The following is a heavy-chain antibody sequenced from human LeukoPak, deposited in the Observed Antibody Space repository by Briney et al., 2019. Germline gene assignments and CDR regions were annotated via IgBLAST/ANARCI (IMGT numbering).Heavy chain of an antibody. CDR1: GGSISSGGYS. J-gene: IGHJ4*02. CDR3: ARVRTTVTTNYFDY. Sequence: NSSETLSLTCTVSGGSISSGGYSWSWIRQHPGKGLEWIGYIYYSGSTYYNPSLKSRVTISVDTSKNQFSLKLSSVTAADTAMYYCARVRTTVTTNYFDYWGQGTLVTVSS. CDR2: IYYSGST. D-gene: IGHD4-11*01. V-gene: IGHV4-31*03.